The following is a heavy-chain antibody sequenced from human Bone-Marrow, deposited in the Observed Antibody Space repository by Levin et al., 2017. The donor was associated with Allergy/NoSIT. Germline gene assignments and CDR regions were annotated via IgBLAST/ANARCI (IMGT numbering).Heavy chain of an antibody. CDR3: AREKALTFGGVIVFGDEGFFDY. V-gene: IGHV3-7*03. Sequence: GESLKISCAASGFTFSSYWMSWVRQAPGKGLEWVANIKQDGSEKYYVDSVKGRFTISRDNAKNSLYLQMNSLRAEDTAVYYCAREKALTFGGVIVFGDEGFFDYWGQGTLVTVSS. D-gene: IGHD3-16*02. CDR2: IKQDGSEK. J-gene: IGHJ4*02. CDR1: GFTFSSYW.